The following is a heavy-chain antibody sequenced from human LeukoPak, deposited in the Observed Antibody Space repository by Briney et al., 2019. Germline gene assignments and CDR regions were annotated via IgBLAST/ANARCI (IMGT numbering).Heavy chain of an antibody. CDR3: ARPYSSRWYGDFDI. CDR1: GFTFSSYG. D-gene: IGHD6-13*01. Sequence: PGRSLRLSCAASGFTFSSYGMHWVRQAPGKGREWVAGIWYDGSNKNYADSVKSRFTISRDNSKNTLYLQMNSLRAEVTAVYYCARPYSSRWYGDFDIWGKGKMVSVSS. V-gene: IGHV3-33*01. CDR2: IWYDGSNK. J-gene: IGHJ3*02.